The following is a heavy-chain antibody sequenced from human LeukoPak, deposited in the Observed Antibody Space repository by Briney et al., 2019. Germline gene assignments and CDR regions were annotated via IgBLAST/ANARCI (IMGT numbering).Heavy chain of an antibody. CDR2: IIPIFGTA. CDR3: ASGYRLRYFAH. Sequence: ASVKVSCKASGGTFSSYAISWVRQAPGQGLEWMGGIIPIFGTANYAQKFQGRVTITADESTSTAYMELSSLRSEDTAVYYCASGYRLRYFAHWGQGTLVTVSS. J-gene: IGHJ4*02. CDR1: GGTFSSYA. V-gene: IGHV1-69*13. D-gene: IGHD3-9*01.